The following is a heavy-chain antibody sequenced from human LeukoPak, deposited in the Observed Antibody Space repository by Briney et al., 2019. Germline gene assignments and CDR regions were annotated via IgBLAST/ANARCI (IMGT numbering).Heavy chain of an antibody. CDR3: ARRDVFDI. Sequence: PGGSLRLSCAASGFTLRSYSMNWVRQAPGKGLEWVSSISSSSNYISYADSVKGRFTISRDNAKKSLYLQMSSLRAEDTAVYYCARRDVFDIWGQGTMVTVSS. CDR1: GFTLRSYS. V-gene: IGHV3-21*01. J-gene: IGHJ3*02. CDR2: ISSSSNYI.